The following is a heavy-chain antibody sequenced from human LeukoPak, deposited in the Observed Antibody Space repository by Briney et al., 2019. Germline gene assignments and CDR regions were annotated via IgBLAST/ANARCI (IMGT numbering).Heavy chain of an antibody. CDR2: IYTSGST. Sequence: SETLSLTCTVSGGPISSYYWSWIRQPAGKGLEWIGRIYTSGSTNYNPSLKSRVTMSVDTSKNQFSLKLSSVTAADTAVYYCARATYYDILTGHDAFDIWGQGTMVTVSS. CDR1: GGPISSYY. D-gene: IGHD3-9*01. CDR3: ARATYYDILTGHDAFDI. V-gene: IGHV4-4*07. J-gene: IGHJ3*02.